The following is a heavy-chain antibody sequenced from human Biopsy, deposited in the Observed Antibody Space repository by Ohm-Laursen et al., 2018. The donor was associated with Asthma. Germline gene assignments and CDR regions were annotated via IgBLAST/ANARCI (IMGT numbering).Heavy chain of an antibody. V-gene: IGHV1-18*01. CDR2: ISVYNGKT. CDR3: ARAVDYSHYYGIDV. Sequence: GASVKVSCKTSGYTFNSAGITWVRQAPGQGLEWMGWISVYNGKTKVAQKLQDRVTMITDTSTSTAYMELSSLRSDDTAVYFCARAVDYSHYYGIDVWGQGTTVTVS. J-gene: IGHJ6*02. CDR1: GYTFNSAG. D-gene: IGHD3-10*01.